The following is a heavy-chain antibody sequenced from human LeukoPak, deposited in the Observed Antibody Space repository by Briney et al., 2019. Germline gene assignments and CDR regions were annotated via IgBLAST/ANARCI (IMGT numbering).Heavy chain of an antibody. CDR3: AKALYRGGPRPDAFDI. V-gene: IGHV3-23*01. CDR1: GFTFSSYA. Sequence: GGSLRLSCAASGFTFSSYAMSWVRQAPGKGLEWVSAISASGVSTYSADSVKGRFIISRDNSKNTLYLQMNSLRAEDTAVYYCAKALYRGGPRPDAFDIWGQGTMVTVSS. J-gene: IGHJ3*02. CDR2: ISASGVST. D-gene: IGHD6-19*01.